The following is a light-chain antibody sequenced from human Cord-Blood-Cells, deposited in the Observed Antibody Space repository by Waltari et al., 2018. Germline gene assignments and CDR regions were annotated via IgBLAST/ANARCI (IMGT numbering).Light chain of an antibody. V-gene: IGLV2-23*01. CDR3: CSYAGSSTWV. CDR1: SSDVGSYNL. Sequence: QSALPQPASVSGSPGQSITIPCTASSSDVGSYNLVSWYQQHPGKAPKRMIYEGSKRPSGVSNRFSGSKSGNTASLTISGLQAEDEADYYCCSYAGSSTWVFGGGTKLTVL. J-gene: IGLJ3*02. CDR2: EGS.